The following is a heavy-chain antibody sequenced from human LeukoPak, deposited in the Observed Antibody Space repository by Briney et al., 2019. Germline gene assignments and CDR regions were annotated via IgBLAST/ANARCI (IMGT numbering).Heavy chain of an antibody. J-gene: IGHJ5*02. Sequence: GGSLRLSCAASGFTFSVYSMNWIREAPGEGVEWISYISGSGRSISSADSVRGRFTISRDNPNNSLSLKMNSLRAQDPAVYYCARGRYYDTSAYNYFDPWGQGTLVTVSS. D-gene: IGHD3-22*01. V-gene: IGHV3-48*01. CDR3: ARGRYYDTSAYNYFDP. CDR2: ISGSGRSI. CDR1: GFTFSVYS.